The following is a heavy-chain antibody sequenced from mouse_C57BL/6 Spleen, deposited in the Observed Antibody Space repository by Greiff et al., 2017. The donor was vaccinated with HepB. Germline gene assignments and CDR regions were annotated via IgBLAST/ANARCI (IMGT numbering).Heavy chain of an antibody. Sequence: EVQRVESGGDLVKPGGSLKLSCAASGFTFSSYGMSGVRQTPDKRLEWVATISSGGSYTYYPDSVKGRFTISRDNAKNTLYLQMSSLKSEDTAMYYCARHITTVVATDFDVWGTGTTVTVSS. CDR1: GFTFSSYG. CDR2: ISSGGSYT. J-gene: IGHJ1*03. V-gene: IGHV5-6*01. D-gene: IGHD1-1*01. CDR3: ARHITTVVATDFDV.